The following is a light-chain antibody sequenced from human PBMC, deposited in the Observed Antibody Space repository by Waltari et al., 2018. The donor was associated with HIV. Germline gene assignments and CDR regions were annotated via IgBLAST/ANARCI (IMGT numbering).Light chain of an antibody. CDR1: SSNHGSHC. J-gene: IGLJ3*02. V-gene: IGLV1-47*01. CDR3: AAWDASLSAWV. CDR2: MHH. Sequence: SVLTQPPSASATPGHRVTISCSGRSSNHGSHCVSWFQLLPGTAPQLLIHMHHQRLSGVPDRFSGSKSGTSAYLAISGLRSEDEADYYCAAWDASLSAWVFGGGTKLTVL.